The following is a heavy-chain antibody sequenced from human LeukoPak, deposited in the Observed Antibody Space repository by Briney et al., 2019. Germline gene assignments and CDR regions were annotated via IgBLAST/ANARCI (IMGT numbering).Heavy chain of an antibody. CDR3: ARTGSTVTMLYPFDH. CDR1: GGSISSYY. CDR2: VFSSGST. J-gene: IGHJ4*02. D-gene: IGHD4-17*01. Sequence: SETLSLTCTVSGGSISSYYWSWIRQPPGKGLGWIGYVFSSGSTTYNPSLKSRVTISVDTSKNQFSLELSSVTAADTAMYYCARTGSTVTMLYPFDHWGQGTLVTVSS. V-gene: IGHV4-59*01.